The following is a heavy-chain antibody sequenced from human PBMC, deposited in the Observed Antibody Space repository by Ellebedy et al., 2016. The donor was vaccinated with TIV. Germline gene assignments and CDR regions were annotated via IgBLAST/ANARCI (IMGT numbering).Heavy chain of an antibody. CDR2: IYYSGST. CDR1: GGPISSGGYY. Sequence: SETLSLTXTVSGGPISSGGYYWSWIRQHPGKGLEWIGYIYYSGSTYYNPSLKSRVTISVDTSKNQFSLKLSSVTAADTAVYYCARNTWIQLWFDYWGQGTLVTVSS. V-gene: IGHV4-31*03. J-gene: IGHJ4*02. D-gene: IGHD5-18*01. CDR3: ARNTWIQLWFDY.